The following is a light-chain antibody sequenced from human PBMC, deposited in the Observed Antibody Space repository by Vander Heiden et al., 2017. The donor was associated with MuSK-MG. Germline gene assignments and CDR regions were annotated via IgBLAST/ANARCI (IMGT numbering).Light chain of an antibody. J-gene: IGKJ4*01. CDR2: GAS. CDR3: QQYNNWPPLT. CDR1: QSVSSN. Sequence: EIVMTQSPATLSVSPGDRATLSCRPSQSVSSNLAWYQQKPGQAPRLLIYGASTRATGIPARFSGSGSGTEFTLTISSLQSEDFAVYYCQQYNNWPPLTFGGGTKVEIK. V-gene: IGKV3-15*01.